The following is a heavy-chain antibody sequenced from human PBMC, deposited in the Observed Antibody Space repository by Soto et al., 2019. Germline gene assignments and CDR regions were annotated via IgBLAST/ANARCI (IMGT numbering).Heavy chain of an antibody. CDR3: ARGQGAAIGDYYYHGMDV. V-gene: IGHV3-73*01. CDR1: GFIFSGSA. CDR2: IRSRANNFAT. D-gene: IGHD2-2*02. Sequence: PGWSLRLSCAASGFIFSGSAIHWVRQASGKGLEWVGRIRSRANNFATSSAASVKGRFTFSRDDSKNTAYLQMNTLKPEDTAVYYCARGQGAAIGDYYYHGMDVWGQGTTVTGSS. J-gene: IGHJ6*02.